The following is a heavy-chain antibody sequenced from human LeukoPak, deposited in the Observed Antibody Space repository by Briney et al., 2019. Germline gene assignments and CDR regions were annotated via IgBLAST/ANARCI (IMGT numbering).Heavy chain of an antibody. J-gene: IGHJ4*02. V-gene: IGHV3-11*01. CDR2: ISSSGGTI. D-gene: IGHD3-16*02. CDR1: GFTFSGYY. Sequence: GGSLRLSCAASGFTFSGYYINWIRQAPGKGLEWVSYISSSGGTIYYADSVKGRFTISRDNPKNSLYLQMNSLRAEDTAVYYCVWGGYRSFDYWGQGTLVTVSS. CDR3: VWGGYRSFDY.